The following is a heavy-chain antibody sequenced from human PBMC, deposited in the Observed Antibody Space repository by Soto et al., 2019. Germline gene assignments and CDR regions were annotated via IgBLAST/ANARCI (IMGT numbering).Heavy chain of an antibody. J-gene: IGHJ3*02. CDR2: LYYSGRT. CDR1: GGSMNSFS. CDR3: ARASYYDSSGYYPGAFDM. D-gene: IGHD3-22*01. Sequence: HVQLQESGPGLVKPSETLSLTCTVSGGSMNSFSWAWIRQPPGRGLELIGSLYYSGRTHFNPSLKSRVTIPVDTSKNQSSLRLSSMTAADTAIYYCARASYYDSSGYYPGAFDMWGQGTMVTVSS. V-gene: IGHV4-59*01.